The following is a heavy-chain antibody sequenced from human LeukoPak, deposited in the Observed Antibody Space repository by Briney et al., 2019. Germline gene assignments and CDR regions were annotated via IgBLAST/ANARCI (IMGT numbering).Heavy chain of an antibody. D-gene: IGHD3-10*01. V-gene: IGHV5-51*01. J-gene: IGHJ6*04. Sequence: GESLKISCKASGYSFTTYWIAWVRQMPGKGLEWMGIIYPGDSDTRYSPSFQGQVTISADKSSSTAYLQWNSLRASDTAIYYCARHPGGRGMDVWGKGTTVTASS. CDR1: GYSFTTYW. CDR3: ARHPGGRGMDV. CDR2: IYPGDSDT.